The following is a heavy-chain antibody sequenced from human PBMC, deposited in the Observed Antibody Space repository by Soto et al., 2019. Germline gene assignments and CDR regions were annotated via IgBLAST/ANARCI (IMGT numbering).Heavy chain of an antibody. Sequence: GGSLRLSCAASGFTFSSYGMHWVRQAPGKGLEWVAVIWYDGSNKYYADSVKGRFTISRDNSKNTLYLQMNSLRAEDTAVYYCAKRSYYYGSGSYSLDYRGQGTLVTVSS. CDR3: AKRSYYYGSGSYSLDY. CDR2: IWYDGSNK. V-gene: IGHV3-33*06. D-gene: IGHD3-10*01. CDR1: GFTFSSYG. J-gene: IGHJ4*02.